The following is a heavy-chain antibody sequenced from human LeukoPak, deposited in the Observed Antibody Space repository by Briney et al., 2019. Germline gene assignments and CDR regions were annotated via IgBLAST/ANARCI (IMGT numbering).Heavy chain of an antibody. CDR2: IYHSGST. J-gene: IGHJ3*02. Sequence: SETLSLTCTVSGGSISSSSYYWGWIRQPPGKGLEWIGSIYHSGSTYYNPSLKSRVTISADTSENQFSLKLSSVTAADTAVYYCAREYLDAFDIWGQGTMVTVSS. V-gene: IGHV4-39*07. CDR3: AREYLDAFDI. CDR1: GGSISSSSYY.